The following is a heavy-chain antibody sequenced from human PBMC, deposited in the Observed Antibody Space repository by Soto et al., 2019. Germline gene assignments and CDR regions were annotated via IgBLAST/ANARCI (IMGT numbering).Heavy chain of an antibody. CDR1: GYTFTSYA. CDR2: INAGNGNT. Sequence: ASVKVSCKASGYTFTSYAMHWVRQAPGQRLEWMGWINAGNGNTKYSPSFQGQVTMTVDKSINIAYLQWNSLKASDSAMYYCARFGAPALAHNWFDLWGQGTLVTVSS. V-gene: IGHV1-3*03. J-gene: IGHJ5*02. CDR3: ARFGAPALAHNWFDL. D-gene: IGHD3-16*01.